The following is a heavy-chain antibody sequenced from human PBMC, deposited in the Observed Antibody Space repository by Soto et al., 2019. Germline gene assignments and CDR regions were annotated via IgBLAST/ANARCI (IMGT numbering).Heavy chain of an antibody. J-gene: IGHJ4*02. Sequence: QVQLVQSGAEVKKPGAPVKVSCKASGFTFTDHAMNWVRQAPGQRPEWVGWINAGNGNTKYSQNFQDRVTITRDTSATTTYMELSSLRFDDTAVFYCARGRWVRRLDSYYLDYWGQGTLVTVSS. CDR3: ARGRWVRRLDSYYLDY. V-gene: IGHV1-3*01. D-gene: IGHD3-10*01. CDR2: INAGNGNT. CDR1: GFTFTDHA.